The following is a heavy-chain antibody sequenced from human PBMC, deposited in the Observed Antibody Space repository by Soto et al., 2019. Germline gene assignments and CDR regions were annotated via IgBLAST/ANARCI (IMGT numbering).Heavy chain of an antibody. V-gene: IGHV4-30-4*01. Sequence: PSETLSLTCTVSDASISSGNYYWTWIRQPPGKGLEWIGNIHRTGTTYYNPSLGSRVIISVDTSKNQFSLRLSSVTAADTAMYYCARTYYDFVWGVFQICEYWGQGALVTVS. D-gene: IGHD3-16*01. CDR3: ARTYYDFVWGVFQICEY. CDR2: IHRTGTT. CDR1: DASISSGNYY. J-gene: IGHJ4*02.